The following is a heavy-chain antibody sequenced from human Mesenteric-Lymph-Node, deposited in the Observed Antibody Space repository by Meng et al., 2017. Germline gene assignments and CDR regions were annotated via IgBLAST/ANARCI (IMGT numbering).Heavy chain of an antibody. D-gene: IGHD3-22*01. Sequence: QVQVGQAGAEVKKPGSAVKVSCKASGGTFSSYAISWVRQAPGQGLEWMGGIIPIFGTANYAQKFQGRVTITADKSTSTAYMELSSLRSEDTAVYYCARGVYDSSGYYYRWFDPWGQGTLVTVSS. CDR1: GGTFSSYA. V-gene: IGHV1-69*06. CDR3: ARGVYDSSGYYYRWFDP. CDR2: IIPIFGTA. J-gene: IGHJ5*02.